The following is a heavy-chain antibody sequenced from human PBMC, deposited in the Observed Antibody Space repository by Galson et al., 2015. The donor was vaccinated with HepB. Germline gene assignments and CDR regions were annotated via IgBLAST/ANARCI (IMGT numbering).Heavy chain of an antibody. Sequence: SLRLSCAASGFTFGDYAMSWFRQAPGKGLEWVGFIRSKAYGGTTEYAASVKGRFTISRDDSKSIAYLQMNSLKTEDTAVYYCTRDPIPTASDAFDIWGQGTMVTVSS. D-gene: IGHD2-21*01. V-gene: IGHV3-49*03. CDR1: GFTFGDYA. CDR3: TRDPIPTASDAFDI. J-gene: IGHJ3*02. CDR2: IRSKAYGGTT.